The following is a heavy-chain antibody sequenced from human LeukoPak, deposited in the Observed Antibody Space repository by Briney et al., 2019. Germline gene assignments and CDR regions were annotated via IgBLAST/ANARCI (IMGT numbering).Heavy chain of an antibody. CDR1: GFTFSSYS. D-gene: IGHD1-26*01. CDR3: ASWYSGSYYDY. Sequence: GRSLRLSCAASGFTFSSYSMNWVRQAPGKGLEWVSSISSSSSYIYYADSVKGRFTISRDNAKNSLYLQMNSLRAEDTAVYYCASWYSGSYYDYWGQGTLVTVSS. CDR2: ISSSSSYI. V-gene: IGHV3-21*01. J-gene: IGHJ4*02.